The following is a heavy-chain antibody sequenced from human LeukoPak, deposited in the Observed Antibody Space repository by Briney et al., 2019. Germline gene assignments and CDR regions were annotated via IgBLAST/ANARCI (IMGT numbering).Heavy chain of an antibody. CDR2: ISARGAIT. J-gene: IGHJ4*02. V-gene: IGHV3-23*01. D-gene: IGHD1-1*01. Sequence: GGSLSLSCAAYGFTFSNYGMVWDRQAPGKGLEWVSGISARGAITYYADSVKGRFTISRDNSKNTLELHMNSLRAAETALYYCANKVNWQYYCGQGTLVTVSS. CDR1: GFTFSNYG. CDR3: ANKVNWQYY.